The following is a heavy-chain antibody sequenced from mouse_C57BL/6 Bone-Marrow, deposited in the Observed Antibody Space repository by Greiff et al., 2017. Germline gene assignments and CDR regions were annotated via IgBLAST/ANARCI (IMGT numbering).Heavy chain of an antibody. V-gene: IGHV14-4*01. J-gene: IGHJ3*01. CDR2: IDPENGDT. CDR1: GFNIKDDY. D-gene: IGHD2-5*01. Sequence: VQLKQSGAELVRPGASVKLSCTASGFNIKDDYMHWVKQRPEQGLEWIGWIDPENGDTEYASKFQGKATITADKSSSTAYMQLSSLTSEDSAVYYCAYYSNSFAYWGQGTLVTVSA. CDR3: AYYSNSFAY.